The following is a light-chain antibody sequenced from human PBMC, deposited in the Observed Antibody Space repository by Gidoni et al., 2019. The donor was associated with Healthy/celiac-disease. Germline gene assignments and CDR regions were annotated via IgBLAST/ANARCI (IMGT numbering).Light chain of an antibody. CDR2: AAS. CDR3: QQSYSTPGT. Sequence: DIQMTQSPSSLSASVGDRVTITCRASQSISSYLNWYQQKPGKAPKLLIYAASSLQSGVPSRFSGSGSGTDFTLTISSLRPEDFATYYCQQSYSTPGTFXQXTKVEIK. CDR1: QSISSY. V-gene: IGKV1-39*01. J-gene: IGKJ1*01.